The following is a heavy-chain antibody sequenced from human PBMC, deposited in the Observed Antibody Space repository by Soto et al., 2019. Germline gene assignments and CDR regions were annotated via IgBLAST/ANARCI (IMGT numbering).Heavy chain of an antibody. Sequence: GGSLRLSCAASGFTFSGSAMHWVRQASGKGLEWVGRIRSNANTYATAYAASVKGRSTISRDDSKNTAYLQMNSLKTEDTAVYYCTTPLETGTLTSLHYWGQGTLVTVSS. J-gene: IGHJ4*02. V-gene: IGHV3-73*01. CDR3: TTPLETGTLTSLHY. CDR2: IRSNANTYAT. D-gene: IGHD1-7*01. CDR1: GFTFSGSA.